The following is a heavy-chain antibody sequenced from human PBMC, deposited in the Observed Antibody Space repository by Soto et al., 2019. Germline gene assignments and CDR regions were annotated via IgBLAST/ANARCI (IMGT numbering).Heavy chain of an antibody. D-gene: IGHD5-18*01. Sequence: PSDTLSLTFTVSGGSISSGDYYWSWIRQPPGKGLEWIGYIYYSGSTYYNPSLKSRVTISVDTSKNQFSLKLSSVTAADTAVYYCARSGYSYGPNPLLYWGQGTLVTVS. CDR2: IYYSGST. V-gene: IGHV4-30-4*02. J-gene: IGHJ4*02. CDR3: ARSGYSYGPNPLLY. CDR1: GGSISSGDYY.